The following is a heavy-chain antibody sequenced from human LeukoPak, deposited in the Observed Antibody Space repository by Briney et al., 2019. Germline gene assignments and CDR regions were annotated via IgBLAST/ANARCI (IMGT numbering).Heavy chain of an antibody. J-gene: IGHJ3*02. CDR1: GFTFSSYS. CDR2: ISSSSSYI. CDR3: ARDSSGIEDALDI. Sequence: GGSLRLSCAASGFTFSSYSMNWVRQAPGKGLEWVSSISSSSSYIYYADSVKGRFTISRDNAKKSLYLQMNSLRAEDTAVYYCARDSSGIEDALDIWGQGTMVTVSS. V-gene: IGHV3-21*01. D-gene: IGHD3-22*01.